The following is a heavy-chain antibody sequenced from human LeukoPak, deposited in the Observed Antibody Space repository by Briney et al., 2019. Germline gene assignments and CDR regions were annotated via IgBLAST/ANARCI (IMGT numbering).Heavy chain of an antibody. J-gene: IGHJ4*02. Sequence: PGRSLRLSCAASGFTFSSYAMHWVRQAPGKGLEWVAVISYDGSNKYYADSVKGRFTISRDNSKNTLYLQMNSLRAEDTAVYYCARDRSGYGPLDYWGQGTLVTVSS. CDR3: ARDRSGYGPLDY. CDR1: GFTFSSYA. CDR2: ISYDGSNK. V-gene: IGHV3-30-3*01. D-gene: IGHD5-12*01.